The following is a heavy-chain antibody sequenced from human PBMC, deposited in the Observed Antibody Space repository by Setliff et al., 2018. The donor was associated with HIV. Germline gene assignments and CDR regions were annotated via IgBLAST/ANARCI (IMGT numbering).Heavy chain of an antibody. D-gene: IGHD2-2*02. CDR1: GYTFTSYT. J-gene: IGHJ5*02. Sequence: GASVKVSCKTSGYTFTSYTTHWVRQAPGQGLEWMGLINPSDGSTSYAPKFQDRVTMTRDTSTPTVYMELSSLRSDDTAVYYCARAQFNTSPWVNSWGQGTLVTVSS. V-gene: IGHV1-46*03. CDR2: INPSDGST. CDR3: ARAQFNTSPWVNS.